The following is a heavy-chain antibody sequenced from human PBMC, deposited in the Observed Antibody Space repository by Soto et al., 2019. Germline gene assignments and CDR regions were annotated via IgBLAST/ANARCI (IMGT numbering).Heavy chain of an antibody. CDR2: FDPEDGET. CDR3: ATASPWLVPSAALDI. Sequence: ASVKVSCKVSGYTLTELSMHWGRHAPGKGLEWMGGFDPEDGETIYAQKFQGRVTMTEDTSTDTAYMELSSLRSEDTAVYYCATASPWLVPSAALDIWGEGTMVTGSS. J-gene: IGHJ3*02. D-gene: IGHD6-19*01. CDR1: GYTLTELS. V-gene: IGHV1-24*01.